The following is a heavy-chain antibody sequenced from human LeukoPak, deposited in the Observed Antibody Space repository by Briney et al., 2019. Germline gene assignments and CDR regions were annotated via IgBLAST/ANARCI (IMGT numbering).Heavy chain of an antibody. D-gene: IGHD6-13*01. Sequence: GGSLRLSCAASGFTLSSYAMHWVRQAPGKGLEWVAVISYDGSNKYYADSVKGRFTISRDNSKNTLYLQMNSLRAEDTAVYYCAREAIAAAGLNWFDPWGQGTLVTVSS. V-gene: IGHV3-30*04. J-gene: IGHJ5*02. CDR3: AREAIAAAGLNWFDP. CDR1: GFTLSSYA. CDR2: ISYDGSNK.